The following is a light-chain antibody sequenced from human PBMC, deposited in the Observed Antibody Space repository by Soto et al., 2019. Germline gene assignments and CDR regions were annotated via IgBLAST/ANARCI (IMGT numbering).Light chain of an antibody. V-gene: IGLV2-14*03. CDR1: RSDIGAYNF. CDR2: DVN. Sequence: QSALTQPASVSGSPGQSITISCTGTRSDIGAYNFVSWYQQHPGEVPKLILYDVNVRPSGVSNRFSGSKSGNTASLTISGLQAEDVADYYCTSWTTSTTMIFGGGTKLTVL. J-gene: IGLJ2*01. CDR3: TSWTTSTTMI.